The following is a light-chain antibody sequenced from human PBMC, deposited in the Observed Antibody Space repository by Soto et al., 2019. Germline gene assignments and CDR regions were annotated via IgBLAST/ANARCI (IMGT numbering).Light chain of an antibody. J-gene: IGKJ1*01. Sequence: EIVLTQSPGTLSLSPGERATLSCRTSQSISSNQLAWYQQKPGQAPRLVVYGASSRATDIPDRFSGSGSGTDFTLTISRLEPEDFAVYYCQQYKYSPWTFGQGTKVDIK. CDR3: QQYKYSPWT. CDR2: GAS. CDR1: QSISSNQ. V-gene: IGKV3-20*01.